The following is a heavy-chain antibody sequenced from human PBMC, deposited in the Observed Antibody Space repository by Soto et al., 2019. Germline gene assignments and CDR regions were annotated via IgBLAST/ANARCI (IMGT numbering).Heavy chain of an antibody. CDR3: TTLSSAVGYCAFDI. V-gene: IGHV3-74*01. Sequence: EVQLVESGGGLVQPGGSLRLSCAPSGSTFSYHWVHWVRQAPGKGLEWVSRTTVDGSSISYADSVKGRFTISRDIAKNTFYLQMSSLRAEDTAVYYCTTLSSAVGYCAFDIWGQGTMITVSS. J-gene: IGHJ3*02. CDR2: TTVDGSSI. D-gene: IGHD3-22*01. CDR1: GSTFSYHW.